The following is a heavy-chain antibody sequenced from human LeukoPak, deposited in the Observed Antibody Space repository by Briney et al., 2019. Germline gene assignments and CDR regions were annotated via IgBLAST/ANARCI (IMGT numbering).Heavy chain of an antibody. D-gene: IGHD4-17*01. J-gene: IGHJ4*02. CDR3: ARDRAATVTTGMVFDY. CDR1: GFTFSSYA. CDR2: ISYDGSNK. Sequence: PGGSLRLSRAASGFTFSSYAMHWVRQAPGKGLEWVAVISYDGSNKYYADSVKGRYTISRDNSKNTLYLQMNSLRAEDTAVYYCARDRAATVTTGMVFDYWGQGTLVTVSS. V-gene: IGHV3-30-3*01.